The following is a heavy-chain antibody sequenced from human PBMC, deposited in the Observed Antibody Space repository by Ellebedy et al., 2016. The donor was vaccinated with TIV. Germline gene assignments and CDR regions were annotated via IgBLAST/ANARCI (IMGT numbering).Heavy chain of an antibody. CDR1: GFTFSSYG. V-gene: IGHV3-30*18. Sequence: GESLKISCAASGFTFSSYGMHWVRQAPGKGLEWVAVISYDGSNKYYADSVKGRFTISRDNSKNTAYLQMNSLRAEDTAFYYCAKHLERGYDYWGQGTLVTVSS. CDR2: ISYDGSNK. J-gene: IGHJ4*02. D-gene: IGHD1-1*01. CDR3: AKHLERGYDY.